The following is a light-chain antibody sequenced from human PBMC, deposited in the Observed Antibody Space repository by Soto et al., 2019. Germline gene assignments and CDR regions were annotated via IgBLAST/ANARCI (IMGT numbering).Light chain of an antibody. CDR1: QSIGSW. J-gene: IGKJ1*01. V-gene: IGKV1-5*03. CDR3: QQYNTNPWT. CDR2: KGS. Sequence: DIQMTQSPSTLSSSVGDRVTITCRASQSIGSWLAWFQQQAGNAPKLLIFKGSSLESGVPSRFSGSGSGTEFTLTISSLEPDDFATYYCQQYNTNPWTFGQGTKVEIK.